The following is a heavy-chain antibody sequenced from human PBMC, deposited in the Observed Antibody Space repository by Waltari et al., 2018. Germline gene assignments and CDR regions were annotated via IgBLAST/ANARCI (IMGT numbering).Heavy chain of an antibody. J-gene: IGHJ4*02. V-gene: IGHV4-39*01. Sequence: QLQLQESGPGLVKPSETLSLTCTVSGGSISSSSYYWGWIRQPPGKGLEWIGSIYYSGRTSYNPSLKSRVTISVDTSKNQFSLKLSSVTAADTAVYYCARLGIFGVADYFDYWGQGTLVTVSS. CDR2: IYYSGRT. CDR1: GGSISSSSYY. CDR3: ARLGIFGVADYFDY. D-gene: IGHD3-3*01.